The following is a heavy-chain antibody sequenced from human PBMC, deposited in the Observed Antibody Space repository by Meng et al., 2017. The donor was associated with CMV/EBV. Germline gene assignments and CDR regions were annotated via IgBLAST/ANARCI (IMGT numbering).Heavy chain of an antibody. Sequence: GGSLRLSCAASGFTVSSNYMSWVRQSPGKGLEWVSVIYSGGSTYYVDSVKGRFTISRDNSKNTLYLQMNSLRAEDTAVYYCTSFPRFIYYGMDVWGRGTTVTVSS. CDR2: IYSGGST. CDR1: GFTVSSNY. D-gene: IGHD3-10*01. CDR3: TSFPRFIYYGMDV. J-gene: IGHJ6*02. V-gene: IGHV3-66*02.